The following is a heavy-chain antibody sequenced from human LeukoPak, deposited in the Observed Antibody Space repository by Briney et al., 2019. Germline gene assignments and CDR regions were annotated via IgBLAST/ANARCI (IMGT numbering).Heavy chain of an antibody. CDR3: ARWFPFNYDILTGRIDY. CDR2: IYYSGST. J-gene: IGHJ4*02. Sequence: PSETLSLTCTLSGGSISSSSYYWGWIRQPPGKGLEWIGSIYYSGSTYYNPSLKSRVTISVDTSKNQFSLKLSSVTAADTAVYYCARWFPFNYDILTGRIDYWGQGTLVTVSS. V-gene: IGHV4-39*01. D-gene: IGHD3-9*01. CDR1: GGSISSSSYY.